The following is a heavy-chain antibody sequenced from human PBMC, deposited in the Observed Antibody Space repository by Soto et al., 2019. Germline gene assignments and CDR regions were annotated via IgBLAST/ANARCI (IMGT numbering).Heavy chain of an antibody. CDR3: AKGSHYDILTSYHAFDY. CDR2: ISGGGGGT. J-gene: IGHJ4*02. Sequence: PGGSLRLSCAASGFTFNSYAMNWVRQAPGKGLEWVSSISGGGGGTYYAASVKGRLTISRDNSKNTLYLQMNSLRAEDTALYYCAKGSHYDILTSYHAFDYWGPGTLVTVSS. D-gene: IGHD3-9*01. CDR1: GFTFNSYA. V-gene: IGHV3-23*01.